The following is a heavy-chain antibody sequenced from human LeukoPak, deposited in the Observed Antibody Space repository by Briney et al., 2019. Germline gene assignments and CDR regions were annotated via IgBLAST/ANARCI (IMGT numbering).Heavy chain of an antibody. CDR3: ARLGSFWSGYYYYYGMDV. J-gene: IGHJ6*02. CDR2: IDPSGGST. V-gene: IGHV1-46*01. CDR1: GYTFPSYY. Sequence: ASVKVSCKASGYTFPSYYMHWVRQAPGQGLEWMGIIDPSGGSTSYAQKFQGRVTMTRDTSTGTVYMELSSLRSEDTAVCYCARLGSFWSGYYYYYGMDVWGQGTTVTVSS. D-gene: IGHD3-3*01.